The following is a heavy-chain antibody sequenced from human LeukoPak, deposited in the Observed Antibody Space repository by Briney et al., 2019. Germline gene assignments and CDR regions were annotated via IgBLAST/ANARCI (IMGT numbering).Heavy chain of an antibody. CDR1: GFTFSDYY. CDR3: ARAANTAAGTPTLAIDY. D-gene: IGHD6-13*01. CDR2: IPSTSSYT. J-gene: IGHJ4*02. Sequence: KPGGSLRLSCVASGFTFSDYYMSWIRQAPGKGLEWVSYIPSTSSYTSYADSVKGRFTISRDNAKNSLYLQMCSLRAEDTAVYFCARAANTAAGTPTLAIDYWGQGTLVTVSS. V-gene: IGHV3-11*05.